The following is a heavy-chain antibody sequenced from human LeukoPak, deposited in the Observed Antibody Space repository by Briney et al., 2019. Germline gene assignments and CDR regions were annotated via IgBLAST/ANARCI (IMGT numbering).Heavy chain of an antibody. CDR3: ATPTLSDGDLTYYFDY. Sequence: ASVKVSCKVSGYTLTELSMHWVRQAPGKGLEWMGGFDPEDGETIYAQKFQGRVTMTEDTSTDTAYMELSSLRSEDTAVYYCATPTLSDGDLTYYFDYWGQGTLVTVSS. V-gene: IGHV1-24*01. CDR1: GYTLTELS. CDR2: FDPEDGET. D-gene: IGHD4-17*01. J-gene: IGHJ4*02.